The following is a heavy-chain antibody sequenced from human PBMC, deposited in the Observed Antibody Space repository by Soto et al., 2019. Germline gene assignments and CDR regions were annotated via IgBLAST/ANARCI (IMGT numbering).Heavy chain of an antibody. D-gene: IGHD5-12*01. Sequence: QVQLQESDAGLVKASQTLSLTCTVSGGSVSSGAYYWTWIRQRPGKGLEWIGYIYYSGSTYYSPSLKRRLSISLDTSKNQFSLRLSSVTAADTAMYYCARARLRAVYAFDIWGLGTIVTVSS. J-gene: IGHJ3*02. CDR1: GGSVSSGAYY. V-gene: IGHV4-31*03. CDR3: ARARLRAVYAFDI. CDR2: IYYSGST.